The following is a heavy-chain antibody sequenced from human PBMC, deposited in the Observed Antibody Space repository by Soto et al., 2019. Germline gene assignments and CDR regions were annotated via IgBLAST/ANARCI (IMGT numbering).Heavy chain of an antibody. J-gene: IGHJ4*02. D-gene: IGHD2-21*02. Sequence: QVQLVQSGAEVKKPGSSVRVSCKASGGAFSSYAISWVRQAPGQGLEWMGGIIPIFDTTNYAQKFQGRVTITADESTSTAYMGLSSLRSEDTAVYYCAIGGVCGGDCYPCDYWGQGTLVTVSS. CDR1: GGAFSSYA. CDR2: IIPIFDTT. CDR3: AIGGVCGGDCYPCDY. V-gene: IGHV1-69*12.